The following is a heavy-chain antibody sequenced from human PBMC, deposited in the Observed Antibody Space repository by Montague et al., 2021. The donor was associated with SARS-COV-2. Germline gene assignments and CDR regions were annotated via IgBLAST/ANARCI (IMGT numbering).Heavy chain of an antibody. CDR1: GDSISGSSYD. J-gene: IGHJ4*02. V-gene: IGHV4-39*01. CDR2: ISYPGNT. Sequence: SETLSLTCTVSGDSISGSSYDWGWIRRPPGKGLEWIGHISYPGNTNYNPSLKSRVTISIDTSRNQFSLKVSSVTATDTAIYYCARRLDYWDSSGQRRHFDYWGQGTLVTVSS. CDR3: ARRLDYWDSSGQRRHFDY. D-gene: IGHD3-22*01.